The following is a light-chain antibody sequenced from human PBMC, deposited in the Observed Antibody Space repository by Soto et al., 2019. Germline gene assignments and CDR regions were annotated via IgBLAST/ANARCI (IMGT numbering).Light chain of an antibody. CDR2: AAS. CDR3: QQSYSTPIT. J-gene: IGKJ5*01. V-gene: IGKV1-39*01. Sequence: DIQMTQSPSSLSASVGDRVTITCRASQSISSYLNWYQQKPGKAPKLLIYAASSLQSGVPSRFSGSGSGTDFTLTISSLQPADFATYYCQQSYSTPITFGQGIRL. CDR1: QSISSY.